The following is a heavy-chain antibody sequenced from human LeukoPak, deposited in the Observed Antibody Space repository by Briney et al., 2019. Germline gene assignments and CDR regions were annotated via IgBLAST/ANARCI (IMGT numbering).Heavy chain of an antibody. D-gene: IGHD3-10*01. CDR2: IYYSGST. Sequence: SETLSLTCTVSGGSISSSSYYWGWIRQPPGKGLEWIGSIYYSGSTYYNPSLKSRVTISVDTSKNQFSLKLSSVTAADTAVYYCAREERSELLWFGESGDWFDPWGQGTLVTVSS. J-gene: IGHJ5*02. CDR1: GGSISSSSYY. V-gene: IGHV4-39*07. CDR3: AREERSELLWFGESGDWFDP.